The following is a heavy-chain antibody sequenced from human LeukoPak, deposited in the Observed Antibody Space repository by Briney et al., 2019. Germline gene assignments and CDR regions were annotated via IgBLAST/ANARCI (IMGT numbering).Heavy chain of an antibody. D-gene: IGHD6-13*01. CDR3: AKDKGAAAVFFDAFDI. CDR2: ISWNSGSI. J-gene: IGHJ3*02. CDR1: GFTFDDYA. V-gene: IGHV3-9*01. Sequence: PGGSLRLSCAASGFTFDDYAMHWVRHAPGKGLEWVSGISWNSGSIGYADSVKSRFTISRDNAKNSLYLQMNSLRAEDTALYYCAKDKGAAAVFFDAFDIWGQGTMVTVSS.